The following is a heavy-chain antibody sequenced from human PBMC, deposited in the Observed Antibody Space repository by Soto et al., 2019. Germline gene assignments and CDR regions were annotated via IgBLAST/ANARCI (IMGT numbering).Heavy chain of an antibody. Sequence: GASVKVSCKASGYTFTSYAMHWVRQAPGQRLEWMGWINAGNGNTKYSQKFQGRVTMTRDTSASTAYMELSSLRSEDTAVYYCARARRSTTVTTYYYYGMDVWGQGTTVTVSS. CDR3: ARARRSTTVTTYYYYGMDV. CDR2: INAGNGNT. D-gene: IGHD4-17*01. CDR1: GYTFTSYA. V-gene: IGHV1-3*01. J-gene: IGHJ6*02.